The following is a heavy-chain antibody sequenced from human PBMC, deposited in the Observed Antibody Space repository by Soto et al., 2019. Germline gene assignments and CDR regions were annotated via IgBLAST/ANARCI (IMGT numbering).Heavy chain of an antibody. Sequence: SETLSLTCAVYGGSFSGYYWSWIRQPPGKGLEWIGEINNGGSSNYNPSLKSRGSMSVGTSNNQFSLKLTSVTAANTAVYYCARGRGDGYNQNWYFDLWGRGTLVTVS. J-gene: IGHJ2*01. CDR2: INNGGSS. V-gene: IGHV4-34*01. CDR1: GGSFSGYY. D-gene: IGHD3-10*01. CDR3: ARGRGDGYNQNWYFDL.